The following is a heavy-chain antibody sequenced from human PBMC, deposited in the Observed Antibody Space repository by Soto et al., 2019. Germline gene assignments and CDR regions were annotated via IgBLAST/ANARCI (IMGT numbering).Heavy chain of an antibody. D-gene: IGHD2-15*01. Sequence: ASVKVSCKASGYTFTGYYMHWVRQAPGQGLEWMGWINPNSGGTNYAQKFQGWVTMTRDTSISTAYMELSRLRSDDTAVYYCARASGYCSGGSCYWFDPWGQGTLVTVSS. CDR2: INPNSGGT. V-gene: IGHV1-2*04. CDR3: ARASGYCSGGSCYWFDP. CDR1: GYTFTGYY. J-gene: IGHJ5*02.